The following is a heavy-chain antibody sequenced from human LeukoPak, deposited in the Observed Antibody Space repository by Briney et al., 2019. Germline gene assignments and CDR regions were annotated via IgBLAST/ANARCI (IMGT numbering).Heavy chain of an antibody. V-gene: IGHV4-59*08. J-gene: IGHJ4*02. CDR2: IYYSGST. CDR1: GGSISSYY. Sequence: SETLSLTCTVSGGSISSYYWSWTRQPPGKGLEWIGYIYYSGSTNYNPSLKSRVTISVDTSKNQFSLKLSSVTAADTAVYYCASQSGYSSGWYPVWGQGTLVTVSS. D-gene: IGHD6-19*01. CDR3: ASQSGYSSGWYPV.